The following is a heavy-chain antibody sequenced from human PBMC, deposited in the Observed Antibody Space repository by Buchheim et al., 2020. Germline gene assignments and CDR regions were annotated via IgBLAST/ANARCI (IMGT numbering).Heavy chain of an antibody. CDR3: ARESGDYDFWSGYYHLGNWFDP. J-gene: IGHJ5*02. D-gene: IGHD3-3*01. Sequence: QVQLQQWGAGLLKPSETLSLTCAVYGGSFSGYYWGWIRQPPGKGLEWIGEINHSGSTNYNPSLKSRVTISVDTSKNQFSLKLSSVTAADTAVYYCARESGDYDFWSGYYHLGNWFDPWGQGTL. CDR2: INHSGST. V-gene: IGHV4-34*01. CDR1: GGSFSGYY.